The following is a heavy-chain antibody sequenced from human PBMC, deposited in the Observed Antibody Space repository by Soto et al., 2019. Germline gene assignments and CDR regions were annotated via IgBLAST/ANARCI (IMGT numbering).Heavy chain of an antibody. J-gene: IGHJ5*02. D-gene: IGHD3-10*01. CDR2: IDPSDSYL. V-gene: IGHV5-10-1*01. CDR3: ARHQGFGSRSYIDH. Sequence: PGESLKISCKVSGYTFTNNWISWVRQMPGKGLEWMGRIDPSDSYLNYSPSFQGHVTISAGKSTNTAYLHFSSLKASDTAVYYCARHQGFGSRSYIDHWGQGTLVTVSS. CDR1: GYTFTNNW.